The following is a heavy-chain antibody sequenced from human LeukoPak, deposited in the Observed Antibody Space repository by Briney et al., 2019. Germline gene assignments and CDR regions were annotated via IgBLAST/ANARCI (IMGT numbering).Heavy chain of an antibody. V-gene: IGHV4-4*09. CDR2: IYTSGST. Sequence: SETLSLTCTVSGGPISSYYWSWIRQPPGKGPEWIGYIYTSGSTNYNPSLKSRVTISVDTSKNQFSLKLSSVTAADTAVYYCARPHAYDFSYMDVWGKGTTVTVSS. J-gene: IGHJ6*03. CDR1: GGPISSYY. D-gene: IGHD3-3*01. CDR3: ARPHAYDFSYMDV.